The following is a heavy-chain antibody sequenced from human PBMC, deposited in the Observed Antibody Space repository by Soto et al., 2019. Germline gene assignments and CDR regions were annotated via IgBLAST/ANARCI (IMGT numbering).Heavy chain of an antibody. CDR2: IDPDGSEK. D-gene: IGHD3-3*01. CDR3: VRAQYDYWSGYQHYFDS. Sequence: PGGSLRLSCEASGFIFSSSWMSWVRRAPGRGLEYVASIDPDGSEKYYVGSVKGRFTISRDNAKNSLSLQMNSLRGEDTATYYCVRAQYDYWSGYQHYFDSWGQGAPVTVSS. V-gene: IGHV3-7*03. CDR1: GFIFSSSW. J-gene: IGHJ4*02.